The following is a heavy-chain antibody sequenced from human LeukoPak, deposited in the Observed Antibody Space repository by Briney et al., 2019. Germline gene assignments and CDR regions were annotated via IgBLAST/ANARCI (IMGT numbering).Heavy chain of an antibody. CDR3: ATQMGGVNDY. Sequence: GASVKVSCKASGYTFTGYYIHWVRQAPGQGLEWMGWINPNSGDTNSAQKFQGRVTMTRDTSISTAYMELSRLRSDDTAVYYCATQMGGVNDYWGQGTLLTVSS. V-gene: IGHV1-2*02. CDR1: GYTFTGYY. D-gene: IGHD3-16*01. CDR2: INPNSGDT. J-gene: IGHJ4*02.